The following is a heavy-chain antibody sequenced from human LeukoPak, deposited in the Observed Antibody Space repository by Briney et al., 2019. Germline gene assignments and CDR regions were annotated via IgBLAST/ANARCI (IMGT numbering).Heavy chain of an antibody. V-gene: IGHV3-30*03. CDR2: IASDGGAK. J-gene: IGHJ4*02. CDR1: GFPFHDHG. Sequence: GTSLRLSCVASGFPFHDHGIQWVRQAPGKGLEWVAVIASDGGAKVYADFVKGRFTLSRDKSKNTVFLQMNSLSVEDTAVYYCAREAAWGQWYFDLWGQGAPVTVSS. CDR3: AREAAWGQWYFDL. D-gene: IGHD6-19*01.